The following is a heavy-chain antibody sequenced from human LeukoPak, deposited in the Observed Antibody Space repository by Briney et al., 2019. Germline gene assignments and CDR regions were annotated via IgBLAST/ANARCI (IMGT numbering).Heavy chain of an antibody. Sequence: GWSLRLSCAASGFTLSSYEMNWVRQAPGKGLEWVSYISSSGSTIYYADSVKGRFTISRDNAKNSLYLQMNSLRAEDTAVYYCAELGITMIGGVWGKGTTVTISS. V-gene: IGHV3-48*03. CDR2: ISSSGSTI. D-gene: IGHD3-10*02. CDR3: AELGITMIGGV. CDR1: GFTLSSYE. J-gene: IGHJ6*04.